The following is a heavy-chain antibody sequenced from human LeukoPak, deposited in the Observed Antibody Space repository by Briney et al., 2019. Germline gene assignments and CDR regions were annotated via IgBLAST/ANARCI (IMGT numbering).Heavy chain of an antibody. CDR1: GFAFSRYS. D-gene: IGHD4-17*01. CDR2: ISYSGPHM. Sequence: GGSLRLSCAASGFAFSRYSMNWVRQAPGKGLEWVSSISYSGPHMFYADSVRGRFTISRDNAENSLFLQMNSLRAEDTAVYFCASNDYRDEGIDSWGQGTLVTVSS. CDR3: ASNDYRDEGIDS. V-gene: IGHV3-21*01. J-gene: IGHJ4*02.